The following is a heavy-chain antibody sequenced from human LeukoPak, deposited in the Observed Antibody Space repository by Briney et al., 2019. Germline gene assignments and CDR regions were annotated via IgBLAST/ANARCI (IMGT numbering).Heavy chain of an antibody. CDR2: IYYSEST. V-gene: IGHV4-59*08. CDR3: ARQRIHWFDR. CDR1: GGSISSYY. J-gene: IGHJ5*02. Sequence: NPSETLSLTCTVSGGSISSYYWSWIRQPPGKGLEWIGYIYYSESTNYNPSLKSRVTISVDTSKNQYSLKLSSVTAADTAVYYCARQRIHWFDRWGQGTLVTVSS.